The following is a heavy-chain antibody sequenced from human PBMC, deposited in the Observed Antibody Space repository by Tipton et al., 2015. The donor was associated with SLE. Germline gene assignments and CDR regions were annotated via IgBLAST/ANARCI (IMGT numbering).Heavy chain of an antibody. J-gene: IGHJ6*02. D-gene: IGHD7-27*01. CDR1: GGSFNGYY. CDR2: INHSGST. CDR3: ARPTHQLGGYYYYYGMDV. V-gene: IGHV4-34*01. Sequence: TLSLTCAVYGGSFNGYYWSWIRQPPGKGLEWIGEINHSGSTNYNPSLKSRVTISVDTSKNQFSLKLSSVTAADTAVYYCARPTHQLGGYYYYYGMDVWGQGTTVTVSS.